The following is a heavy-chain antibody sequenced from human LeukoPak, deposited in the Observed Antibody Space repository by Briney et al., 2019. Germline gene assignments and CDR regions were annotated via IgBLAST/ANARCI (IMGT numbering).Heavy chain of an antibody. J-gene: IGHJ3*02. Sequence: SETLSLTCTVSGYSISSGYYWGWIRQPPGKGLEWIGSIYHSGSTYYNPSLKSRVTISVDTSKNQFSLKLSSVTAADTAVYYCARAGPTVAGTARAFDIWGQGTVVTVSS. V-gene: IGHV4-38-2*02. CDR3: ARAGPTVAGTARAFDI. D-gene: IGHD6-19*01. CDR1: GYSISSGYY. CDR2: IYHSGST.